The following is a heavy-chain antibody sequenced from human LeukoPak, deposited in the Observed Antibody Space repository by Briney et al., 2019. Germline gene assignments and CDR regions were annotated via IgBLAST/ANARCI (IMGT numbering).Heavy chain of an antibody. D-gene: IGHD2-8*01. Sequence: GGSLRLSCAASGFTFSNAWMSWVRQAPGKGLEWVGRIKSKTDGGTTDYAAPVKGRFTISRDDSKNTLYLQMNSLKTEDTAVYYCARARRLMAFDPWGQGTLVTVSS. CDR3: ARARRLMAFDP. V-gene: IGHV3-15*01. J-gene: IGHJ5*02. CDR1: GFTFSNAW. CDR2: IKSKTDGGTT.